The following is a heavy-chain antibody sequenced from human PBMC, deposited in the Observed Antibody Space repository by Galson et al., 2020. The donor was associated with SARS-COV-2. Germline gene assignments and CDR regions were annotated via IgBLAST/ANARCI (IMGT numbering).Heavy chain of an antibody. CDR1: GYTFTSYA. CDR3: AREAPLLREAFDI. V-gene: IGHV1-3*01. J-gene: IGHJ3*02. Sequence: ASVKVSCKASGYTFTSYAMHWVRQAPGQRLEWMGWINAGNGNTKYSQKFQGRVTITRDTSASTAYMELSSLRSEDTAVYYCAREAPLLREAFDIWGQGTMVTVSS. CDR2: INAGNGNT. D-gene: IGHD3-10*01.